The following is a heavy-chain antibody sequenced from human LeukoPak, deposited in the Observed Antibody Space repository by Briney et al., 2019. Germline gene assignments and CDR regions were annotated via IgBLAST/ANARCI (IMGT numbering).Heavy chain of an antibody. V-gene: IGHV3-21*01. J-gene: IGHJ3*02. D-gene: IGHD3-3*01. CDR1: GFTFSSYS. Sequence: GGSLRLSCAASGFTFSSYSMNWVRQAPGKGLEWVSSISSSSSYIYYADSVKGRFTISRDNAKNSLYLQMNSLRAEDTAVYYCARWSGLRWGNAFDIWGQGTMVTVSS. CDR3: ARWSGLRWGNAFDI. CDR2: ISSSSSYI.